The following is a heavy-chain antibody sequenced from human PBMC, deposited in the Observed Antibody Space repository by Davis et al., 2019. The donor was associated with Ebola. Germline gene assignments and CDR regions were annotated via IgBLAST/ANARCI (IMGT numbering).Heavy chain of an antibody. CDR3: ARALRFLEWATVVYYMDV. D-gene: IGHD3-3*01. V-gene: IGHV4-34*01. Sequence: SETLSLTCAVYGGSFSGYYWSWIRQPPGKGLEWIGEINHSGSTNYNPSLKSRVTISVDTSKNQFSLKLSSVTAADTAVYYCARALRFLEWATVVYYMDVWGKGTTVTVSS. J-gene: IGHJ6*03. CDR2: INHSGST. CDR1: GGSFSGYY.